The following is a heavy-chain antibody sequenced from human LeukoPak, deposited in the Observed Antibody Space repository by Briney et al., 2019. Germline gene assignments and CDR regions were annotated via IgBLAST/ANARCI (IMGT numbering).Heavy chain of an antibody. CDR2: INPNSGGT. CDR1: GFTFRRYG. CDR3: ARVYYYDSSGYDFDY. J-gene: IGHJ4*02. D-gene: IGHD3-22*01. V-gene: IGHV1-2*02. Sequence: GWSLRLSCAASGFTFRRYGMHWVRQAPGKGLEWMGWINPNSGGTNYVQKFQGRVTMTRDTSISTAYMELSRLRSDDTAVYYCARVYYYDSSGYDFDYWGQGTLVTVSS.